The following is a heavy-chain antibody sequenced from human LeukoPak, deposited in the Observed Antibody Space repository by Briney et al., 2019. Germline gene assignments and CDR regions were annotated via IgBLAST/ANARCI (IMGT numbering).Heavy chain of an antibody. D-gene: IGHD5-18*01. V-gene: IGHV3-33*01. CDR2: IWYDGSNK. J-gene: IGHJ4*02. Sequence: GGSLRLSCAASGFTFSSYGMHWVRQAPGKGLEWVAVIWYDGSNKYYADSVKGRFTISRDNSKNTLYLQMNRLRAEDTAVYYCARGGYSDPKFDYWGQGTLVTVSS. CDR3: ARGGYSDPKFDY. CDR1: GFTFSSYG.